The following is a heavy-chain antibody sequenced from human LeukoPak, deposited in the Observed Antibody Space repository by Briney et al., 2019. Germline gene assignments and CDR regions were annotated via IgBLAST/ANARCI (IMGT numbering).Heavy chain of an antibody. CDR1: GGYISSYY. CDR3: ARHGIWFGDTNRWFDP. D-gene: IGHD3-10*01. V-gene: IGHV4-59*08. J-gene: IGHJ5*02. Sequence: SETLSLTCTVSGGYISSYYWSWIRQPPGKGLEWIGYIYYSGSTNYNPSLTSRVTISVDTSKNQFSLRLTSVTAADTAVYFCARHGIWFGDTNRWFDPWGQGTLVTVSS. CDR2: IYYSGST.